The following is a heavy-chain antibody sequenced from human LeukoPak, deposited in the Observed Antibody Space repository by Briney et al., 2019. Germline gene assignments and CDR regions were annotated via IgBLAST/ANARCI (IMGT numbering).Heavy chain of an antibody. CDR1: GFTFSSYT. J-gene: IGHJ4*02. D-gene: IGHD5-24*01. V-gene: IGHV3-21*04. CDR2: IDNTNNYI. Sequence: KPGGSLRLSCAASGFTFSSYTMNWVRQAPGKGLEWVSSIDNTNNYIYYGASVMGRFTISRDNAKNSLYLQMNSLRAEDTAVYYCARDKHRVEMAPLPSISWGQGTLVTVSS. CDR3: ARDKHRVEMAPLPSIS.